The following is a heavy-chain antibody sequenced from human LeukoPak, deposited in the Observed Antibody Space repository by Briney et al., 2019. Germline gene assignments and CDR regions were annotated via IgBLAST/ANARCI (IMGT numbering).Heavy chain of an antibody. D-gene: IGHD4-17*01. J-gene: IGHJ4*02. Sequence: SETLSLTCAVSGASITSSHWWSWARQPPGKGLEWIGEIHDSGTTNYKPSLKSRVTMSLDKSNNQISLKLTSVTAADTAVYYCATYFYGVYATHYFDFWGQGTLVTVSS. CDR3: ATYFYGVYATHYFDF. V-gene: IGHV4-4*02. CDR2: IHDSGTT. CDR1: GASITSSHW.